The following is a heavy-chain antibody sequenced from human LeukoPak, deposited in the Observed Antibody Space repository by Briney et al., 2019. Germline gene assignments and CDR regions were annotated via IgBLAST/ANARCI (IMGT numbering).Heavy chain of an antibody. CDR1: GGSISSYY. Sequence: SETLSLTCTVSGGSISSYYWSWIRQPPVKGLEWIGYIYYSGSTNYNPSLKSRVTISVDTSKNQFSLKLSSVTAADTAVYYCAREKAAGDCYYYGMDVWGQGTTVTVSS. D-gene: IGHD6-13*01. V-gene: IGHV4-59*01. CDR3: AREKAAGDCYYYGMDV. J-gene: IGHJ6*02. CDR2: IYYSGST.